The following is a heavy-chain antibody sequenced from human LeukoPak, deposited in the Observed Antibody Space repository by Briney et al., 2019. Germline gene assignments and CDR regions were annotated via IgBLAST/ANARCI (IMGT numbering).Heavy chain of an antibody. J-gene: IGHJ4*02. CDR2: ISAYNGNT. CDR3: ATELADCGGDCYFGY. Sequence: ASVKVSCKASGYTFTSYGISWVRQAPGQGLEWMGWISAYNGNTNYAQKLQGRVTMTTDTSTSTAYMELRSLRSDDTAVYYRATELADCGGDCYFGYWGQGTLVTVSS. CDR1: GYTFTSYG. D-gene: IGHD2-21*02. V-gene: IGHV1-18*01.